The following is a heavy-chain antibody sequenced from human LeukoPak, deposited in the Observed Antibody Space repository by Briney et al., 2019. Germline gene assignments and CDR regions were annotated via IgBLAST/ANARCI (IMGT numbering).Heavy chain of an antibody. CDR1: GGSFSGYY. CDR2: INHSGST. J-gene: IGHJ3*02. V-gene: IGHV4-34*01. D-gene: IGHD5-18*01. CDR3: ARDSYLDAFDI. Sequence: PSETLSLTCAVYGGSFSGYYWSWIRQPPGKGLEWIGEINHSGSTNYNPSLKSRVTISVDTSKIQFSLKLSSVTAADTAVYYCARDSYLDAFDIWGQGTMVTVSS.